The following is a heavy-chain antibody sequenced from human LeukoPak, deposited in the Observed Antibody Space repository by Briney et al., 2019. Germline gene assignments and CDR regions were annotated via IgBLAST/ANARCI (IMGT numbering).Heavy chain of an antibody. CDR1: SGSASSYY. V-gene: IGHV4-59*08. CDR2: IYHTGSN. D-gene: IGHD6-13*01. Sequence: SETLSLTCLVSSGSASSYYWTWIRQPPGKGLEWIGYIYHTGSNNYSPSLKSRVTMYVDTSKNQLSLKLSSVTAADTAMYYCARARCTNSWYAVDIWGQGTMVTVSS. J-gene: IGHJ3*02. CDR3: ARARCTNSWYAVDI.